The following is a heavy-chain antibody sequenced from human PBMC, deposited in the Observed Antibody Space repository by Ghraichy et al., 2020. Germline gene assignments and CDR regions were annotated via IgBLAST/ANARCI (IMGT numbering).Heavy chain of an antibody. CDR2: INHSGST. V-gene: IGHV4-34*01. D-gene: IGHD3-22*01. CDR3: ARGGAPNYYDSSGYYSDY. CDR1: GGFFSGYY. Sequence: SETLSLTCAVYGGFFSGYYWSWIRQPPGKGLEWIGEINHSGSTNYNPSLKSRVTISVDTSKNQFSLKLSSVTAADTAVYYCARGGAPNYYDSSGYYSDYWGQGTLVTVSS. J-gene: IGHJ4*02.